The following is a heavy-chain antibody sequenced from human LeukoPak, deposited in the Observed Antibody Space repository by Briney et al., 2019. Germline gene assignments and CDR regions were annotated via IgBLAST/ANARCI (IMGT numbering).Heavy chain of an antibody. D-gene: IGHD2-15*01. V-gene: IGHV4-4*07. Sequence: SETLSLTCTVSGGSISSYYWSWIRQPAGKGLEWIGRIYTSGSTNYNPSLKSRVTMSVDTSKNQFSLKLSSVTAADTAVYYCVGVVVAASPGGMDVRGQGTTVTVSS. J-gene: IGHJ6*02. CDR3: VGVVVAASPGGMDV. CDR2: IYTSGST. CDR1: GGSISSYY.